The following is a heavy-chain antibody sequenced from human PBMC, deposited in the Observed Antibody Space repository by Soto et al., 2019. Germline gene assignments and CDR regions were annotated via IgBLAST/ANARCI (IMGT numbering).Heavy chain of an antibody. CDR2: VSIGGST. Sequence: DVQLLESGGGLVQPEGSLRLSCAASGFTFSSYAMGWVRQGPGKGLEWVGVVSIGGSTHYADSVRGRFTISRDNPKNTLSLRMNSLRAEDTAVYFCAKRRGAGGHFDYWVQGALVTVSS. V-gene: IGHV3-23*01. D-gene: IGHD2-15*01. J-gene: IGHJ4*02. CDR3: AKRRGAGGHFDY. CDR1: GFTFSSYA.